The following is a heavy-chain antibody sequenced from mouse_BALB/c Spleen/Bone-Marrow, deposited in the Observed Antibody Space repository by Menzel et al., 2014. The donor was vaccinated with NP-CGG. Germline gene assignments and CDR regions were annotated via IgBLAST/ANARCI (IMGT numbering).Heavy chain of an antibody. Sequence: EVQRVESGAELVKPGASVKLSCTASGFNIKDTYMHWVKQRPEQGLEWIGRIDPANGNTKYDPKFQGKATITADTSSNTAYLQLSSLISEDAAVYYCARYYYGSSYFDYWGQGTTLTVSS. D-gene: IGHD1-1*01. V-gene: IGHV14-3*02. J-gene: IGHJ2*01. CDR1: GFNIKDTY. CDR2: IDPANGNT. CDR3: ARYYYGSSYFDY.